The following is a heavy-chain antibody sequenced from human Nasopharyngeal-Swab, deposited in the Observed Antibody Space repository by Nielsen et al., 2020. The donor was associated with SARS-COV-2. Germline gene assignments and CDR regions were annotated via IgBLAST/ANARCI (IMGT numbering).Heavy chain of an antibody. V-gene: IGHV4-34*01. Sequence: SETLSLTCAVYGGSFSGYYWSWIRQPPGKGLEWIGEINHSGSTNYNPSLKSRVTISVDTSKNQFSLKLSSVTAADTAVYYCARRGYSYAPRDWGQGTLVTVSS. CDR1: GGSFSGYY. CDR2: INHSGST. D-gene: IGHD5-18*01. J-gene: IGHJ4*02. CDR3: ARRGYSYAPRD.